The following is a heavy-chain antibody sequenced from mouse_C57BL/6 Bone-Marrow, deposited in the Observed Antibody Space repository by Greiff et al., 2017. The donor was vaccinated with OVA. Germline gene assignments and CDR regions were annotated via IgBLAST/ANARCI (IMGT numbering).Heavy chain of an antibody. CDR3: ARPPYYYGSSYHYAMDY. Sequence: VQLQQPGAELVKPGASVKLSCKASGYTFTSYWMQWVKQRPGQGLEWIREIDPSDSYTNYNQKFKGKATLTVDTSSSTAYMQLSSLTSEDSAVYYCARPPYYYGSSYHYAMDYWGQGTSVTVSS. CDR1: GYTFTSYW. CDR2: IDPSDSYT. D-gene: IGHD1-1*01. J-gene: IGHJ4*01. V-gene: IGHV1-50*01.